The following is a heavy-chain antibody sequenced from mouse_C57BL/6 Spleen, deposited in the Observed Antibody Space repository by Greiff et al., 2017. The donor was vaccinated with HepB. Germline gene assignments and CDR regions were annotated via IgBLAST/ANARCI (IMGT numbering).Heavy chain of an antibody. CDR3: ESGDDYDRGYAMDY. D-gene: IGHD2-4*01. Sequence: QVQLQQPGAELVKPGASVKMSCKASGYTFTSYWITWVKQRPGQGLEWIGDIYPGSGSTNYNEKFKSKATLTVDTSSSTAYMQLSSLTSEESAVYYGESGDDYDRGYAMDYWGQGTSVTVSS. J-gene: IGHJ4*01. CDR2: IYPGSGST. V-gene: IGHV1-55*01. CDR1: GYTFTSYW.